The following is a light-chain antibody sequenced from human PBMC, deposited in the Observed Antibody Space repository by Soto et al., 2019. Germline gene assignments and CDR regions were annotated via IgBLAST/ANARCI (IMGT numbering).Light chain of an antibody. CDR2: GAS. J-gene: IGKJ2*01. V-gene: IGKV3-20*01. CDR1: QRITGRY. Sequence: EIVLTQSPGTLSLSPGERATLSCRASQRITGRYLAWYQQKPGQAPRLLISGASTRATGIPDRFSGSGCGTAFNPTISSLQAEDVLVYFCQRSDSSPPFTFGQGTKVEI. CDR3: QRSDSSPPFT.